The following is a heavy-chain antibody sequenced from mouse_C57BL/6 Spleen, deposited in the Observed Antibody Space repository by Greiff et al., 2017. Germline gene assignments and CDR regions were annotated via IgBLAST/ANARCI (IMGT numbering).Heavy chain of an antibody. D-gene: IGHD1-1*01. V-gene: IGHV14-4*01. CDR3: TRYYYGSSLDY. CDR2: IDPENGDT. CDR1: GFNIKDDY. J-gene: IGHJ2*01. Sequence: VHVKQSGAELVRPGASVKLSCTASGFNIKDDYMHWVKQRPEQGLEWIGWIDPENGDTEYASKFQGKATITADTSSNTAYLQLSSLTSEDTAVYYCTRYYYGSSLDYWGQGTTLTVSS.